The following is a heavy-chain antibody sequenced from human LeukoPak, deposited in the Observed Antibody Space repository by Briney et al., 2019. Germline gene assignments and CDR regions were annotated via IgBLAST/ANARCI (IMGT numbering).Heavy chain of an antibody. CDR2: INPNSGAT. J-gene: IGHJ1*01. CDR1: GYTFIAYY. D-gene: IGHD2-2*03. Sequence: ASVKVSCKASGYTFIAYYMFWVRQAPGQGLEWMGWINPNSGATGHAQKFQGRVTMTRDTSISTSYMEVTGLRSDDTAVYFGARDGYCRGSSCPFQHWGQGTMVTVSS. CDR3: ARDGYCRGSSCPFQH. V-gene: IGHV1-2*02.